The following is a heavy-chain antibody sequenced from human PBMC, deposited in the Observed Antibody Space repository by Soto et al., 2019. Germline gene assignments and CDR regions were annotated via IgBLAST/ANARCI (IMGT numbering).Heavy chain of an antibody. Sequence: SETLSLTCTVSGASINSGGYYWSCIRQLPWKGLELIGYIYFSGSTYHNPSLESRVTISLDTSQNQFSLKLSSVTAADTAVYYCASGNAWEALLAYWGQGTLVTVSS. CDR2: IYFSGST. CDR1: GASINSGGYY. J-gene: IGHJ4*02. CDR3: ASGNAWEALLAY. V-gene: IGHV4-31*03. D-gene: IGHD1-26*01.